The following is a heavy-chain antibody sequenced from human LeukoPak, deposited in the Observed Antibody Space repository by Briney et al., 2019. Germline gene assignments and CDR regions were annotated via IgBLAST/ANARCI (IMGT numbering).Heavy chain of an antibody. J-gene: IGHJ1*01. V-gene: IGHV4-59*01. Sequence: SETLSLTCSAPGHSISSYDSLWIRQPPGKGLEWIGYIYYSGSTNYNPSLKSRVTISVDTSKNQFSLKLSSVTAADTAVYYYAGGGRYPEDVQHWGQGALVTVSS. CDR3: AGGGRYPEDVQH. CDR1: GHSISSYD. CDR2: IYYSGST. D-gene: IGHD1-1*01.